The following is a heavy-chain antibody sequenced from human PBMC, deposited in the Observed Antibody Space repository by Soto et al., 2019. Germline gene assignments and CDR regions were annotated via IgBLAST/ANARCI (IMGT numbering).Heavy chain of an antibody. CDR2: ISGYNGKT. CDR1: GYTFPNYG. CDR3: ARHFYGDHGIVDY. D-gene: IGHD4-17*01. J-gene: IGHJ4*01. Sequence: QVQLMQSGAEVRKPGASVRVSCKASGYTFPNYGIGWVRQAPGQGLVWMGWISGYNGKTKFAQKFQGRVALTTDKSTTTAYMELRSLRSDDTAVYFCARHFYGDHGIVDYWGQGTLVTVSS. V-gene: IGHV1-18*01.